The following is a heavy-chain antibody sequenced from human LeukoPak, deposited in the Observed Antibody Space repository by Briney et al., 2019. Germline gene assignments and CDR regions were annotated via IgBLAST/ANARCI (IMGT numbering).Heavy chain of an antibody. CDR3: ARDPFEDSGLDAFDV. CDR1: GGSISSDDFY. Sequence: SETLSLTCTVSGGSISSDDFYWNWIRHHPGKGLEWIGYIYYTGSTYYNPSLKSRVTISLDRSKNHFSLKLSSVTAADTAVYYCARDPFEDSGLDAFDVWGQGAMVTVSS. J-gene: IGHJ3*01. CDR2: IYYTGST. V-gene: IGHV4-31*03.